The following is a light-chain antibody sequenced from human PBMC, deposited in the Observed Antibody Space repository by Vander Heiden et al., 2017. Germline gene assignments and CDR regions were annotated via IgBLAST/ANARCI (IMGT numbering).Light chain of an antibody. CDR3: TSYTSRTTWV. Sequence: QSALTQPASVPGSPEQSITIPCTGTSSDVGGYNYVSWYQQHPGKAPKVMIYDVSNRPSGVSNRFSGSKSGNTASLTISGLQAEDEADYYCTSYTSRTTWVFGGGTKLTVL. CDR1: SSDVGGYNY. V-gene: IGLV2-14*03. J-gene: IGLJ2*01. CDR2: DVS.